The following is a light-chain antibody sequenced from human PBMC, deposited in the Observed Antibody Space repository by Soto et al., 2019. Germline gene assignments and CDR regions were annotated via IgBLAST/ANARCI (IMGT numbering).Light chain of an antibody. J-gene: IGKJ5*01. CDR1: QSVGSNN. Sequence: EIVLTQSPGTQSLSPGETATLSCRASQSVGSNNLAWYHQKPGQTPRLLIYDASSRATGIPEKFSGSGSGTDFTLTISRLEPEDFAVYYCQQYANSITFGQGTRLE. V-gene: IGKV3-20*01. CDR2: DAS. CDR3: QQYANSIT.